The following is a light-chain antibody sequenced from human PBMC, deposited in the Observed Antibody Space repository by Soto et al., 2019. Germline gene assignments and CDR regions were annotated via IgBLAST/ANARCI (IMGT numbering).Light chain of an antibody. J-gene: IGKJ2*01. CDR3: QQYNTSPFT. CDR2: GAS. CDR1: QSVSSY. V-gene: IGKV3-20*01. Sequence: EIVLTKSPGTLSLSLGERATLSCRASQSVSSYLAWYQENPGQVPKLLISGASSRATGIPDRFSGSGSGTDFTLTISRLEPEDFARYYCQQYNTSPFTFGQGTKLESK.